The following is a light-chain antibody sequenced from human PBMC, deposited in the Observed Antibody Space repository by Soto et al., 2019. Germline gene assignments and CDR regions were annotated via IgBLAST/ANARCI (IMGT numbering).Light chain of an antibody. V-gene: IGKV3-11*01. CDR1: QGISSY. CDR3: HQRSSWPIT. J-gene: IGKJ5*01. Sequence: EIVLTQSPATLSLSPGERATLSCRAGQGISSYLAWYQQKPGQAPRLLIYDASNRATGITARFSGSGSGTDVTLTISSLEPEDFAVYYCHQRSSWPITFGQGTRLEIK. CDR2: DAS.